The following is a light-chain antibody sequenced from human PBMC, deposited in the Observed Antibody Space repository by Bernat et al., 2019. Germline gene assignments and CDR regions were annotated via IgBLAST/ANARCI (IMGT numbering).Light chain of an antibody. J-gene: IGLJ1*01. V-gene: IGLV2-14*03. CDR1: SSDVGAYNY. CDR3: VSYTTSSTFV. Sequence: QSALTQPASVSGSPGQSITISCTGTSSDVGAYNYVSWFQQHPDKAPKLMLYDVTNRPSGVSYRFSGSKSGNTTSLTISGLQAEDEADYYCVSYTTSSTFVFGTGTKVTVL. CDR2: DVT.